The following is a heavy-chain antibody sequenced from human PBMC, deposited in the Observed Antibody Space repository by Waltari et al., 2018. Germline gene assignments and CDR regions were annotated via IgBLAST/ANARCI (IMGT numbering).Heavy chain of an antibody. CDR3: ARGFTLILGP. CDR1: GFDVTRNY. D-gene: IGHD3-16*01. V-gene: IGHV3-53*04. J-gene: IGHJ5*02. Sequence: EMQLVESEGGLVQPGGSLTLSCTASGFDVTRNYMSWVRQAPGKGPEWVSVLYSDGRTFYADSVKGRFTISRHDSKNTLYLQLNSLTPDDTAVYYCARGFTLILGPWGQGALVTVSS. CDR2: LYSDGRT.